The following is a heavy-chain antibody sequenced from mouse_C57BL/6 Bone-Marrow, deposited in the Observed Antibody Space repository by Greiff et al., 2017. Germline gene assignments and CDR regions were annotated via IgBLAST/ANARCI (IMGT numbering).Heavy chain of an antibody. CDR3: ARMGAYDFLTPFAY. V-gene: IGHV1-75*01. D-gene: IGHD2-4*01. J-gene: IGHJ3*01. Sequence: VQLQQSGPELVKPGASVKISCTASGYTFTDYYINWVKQRPGQGLEWIGWICPGSGSTYYNEKFKGKATLTVDKSSSTAYMLLSSLTSEDSAVYFCARMGAYDFLTPFAYWGQGTLVTVSA. CDR1: GYTFTDYY. CDR2: ICPGSGST.